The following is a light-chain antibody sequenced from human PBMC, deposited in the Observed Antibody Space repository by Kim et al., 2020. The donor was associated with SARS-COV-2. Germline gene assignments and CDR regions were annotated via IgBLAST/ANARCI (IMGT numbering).Light chain of an antibody. CDR2: AAS. Sequence: DIQMTQSPSSLSASVGDRVTITCRTTQSITSHLNWYQQKPGRAPKLLISAASTLQGGVPSRFSGSGSETDFTLTISSLQPEDFATYFCQQSYISPFTFGPGTKVDIK. CDR3: QQSYISPFT. J-gene: IGKJ3*01. CDR1: QSITSH. V-gene: IGKV1-39*01.